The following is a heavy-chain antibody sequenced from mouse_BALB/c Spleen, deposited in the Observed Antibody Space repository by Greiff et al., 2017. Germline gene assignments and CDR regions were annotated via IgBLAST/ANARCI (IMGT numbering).Heavy chain of an antibody. Sequence: QVTLKESGPGILQPSQTLSLTCSFSGFSLSTSGMGVSWIRQPSGKGLEWLAHIYWDDDKRYNPSLKSRPTISKDTSRNQEFLQITSVDTAATATYCCARVNEGDWVAYWGQGTLVTVSA. V-gene: IGHV8-12*01. J-gene: IGHJ3*01. CDR2: IYWDDDK. CDR1: GFSLSTSGMG. CDR3: ARVNEGDWVAY.